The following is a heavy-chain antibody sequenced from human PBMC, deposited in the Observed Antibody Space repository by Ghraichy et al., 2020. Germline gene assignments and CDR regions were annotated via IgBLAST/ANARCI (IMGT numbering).Heavy chain of an antibody. CDR2: ISGSGGST. Sequence: GGSLRLSCAASGFTFSSYAMSWVRQAPGKGLEWVSAISGSGGSTYYADSVKGRFTISRDNSENTLYLQMNSLRAEDTAVYYCAKAYDFWSGYYDYWGQGTLVTVSS. D-gene: IGHD3-3*01. CDR1: GFTFSSYA. V-gene: IGHV3-23*01. J-gene: IGHJ4*02. CDR3: AKAYDFWSGYYDY.